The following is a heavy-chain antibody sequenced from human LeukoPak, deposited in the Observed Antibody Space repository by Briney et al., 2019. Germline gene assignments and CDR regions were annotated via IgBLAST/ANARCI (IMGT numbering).Heavy chain of an antibody. CDR2: IGSDNKP. Sequence: GGSLRLSCEASGFTFSAYAMTWVRQAPGKGLEWVSSIGSDNKPHYSEPVKGRFAISRDNSKNMLFLQLNSLRAEDTALYYCARDLHYYAAMDVWGQGTTATVSS. CDR1: GFTFSAYA. CDR3: ARDLHYYAAMDV. D-gene: IGHD3-10*01. V-gene: IGHV3-23*01. J-gene: IGHJ6*02.